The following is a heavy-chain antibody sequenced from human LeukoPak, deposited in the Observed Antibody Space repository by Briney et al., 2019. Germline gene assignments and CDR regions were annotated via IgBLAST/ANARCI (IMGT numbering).Heavy chain of an antibody. V-gene: IGHV4-59*01. Sequence: PSETLSLTCTVFGGSISSYHWSWIRQPPGKGLEWIGYIYYSGSTNYNPSLKSRVTISVDTSKNQFSLKLSSVTAADTAVYYCARAIRFYGDYENWFDPWGQGTLVTVSS. J-gene: IGHJ5*02. CDR1: GGSISSYH. D-gene: IGHD4-17*01. CDR2: IYYSGST. CDR3: ARAIRFYGDYENWFDP.